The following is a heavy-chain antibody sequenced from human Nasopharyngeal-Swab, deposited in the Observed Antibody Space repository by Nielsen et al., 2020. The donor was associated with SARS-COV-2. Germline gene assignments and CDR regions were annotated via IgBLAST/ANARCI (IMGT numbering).Heavy chain of an antibody. CDR2: ISYDGSNK. D-gene: IGHD5-24*01. J-gene: IGHJ5*02. Sequence: GESLKISCAASGFTFSSYGMHWVRQAPGKGLEWVAVISYDGSNKYYADSVKGRFTISRDNSKNTLYLQMNFLRAEDTAVYYCARDLSAGRRWLQSNGGWFDPWGQGTLVTVSS. CDR3: ARDLSAGRRWLQSNGGWFDP. V-gene: IGHV3-30*03. CDR1: GFTFSSYG.